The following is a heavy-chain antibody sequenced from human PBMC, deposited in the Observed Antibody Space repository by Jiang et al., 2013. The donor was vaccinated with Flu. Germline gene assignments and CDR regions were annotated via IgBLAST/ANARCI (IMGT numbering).Heavy chain of an antibody. CDR1: SFTSYW. CDR3: ARRVMRGLIHYFDY. Sequence: SFTSYWIGWVRQMPGKGLEWMGIIYPGDSDTRYSPSFQGQVTISADKSISTAYLQWSSLKASDTAMYYCARRVMRGLIHYFDYWGQGTLVTVSS. D-gene: IGHD3/OR15-3a*01. V-gene: IGHV5-51*01. J-gene: IGHJ4*02. CDR2: IYPGDSDT.